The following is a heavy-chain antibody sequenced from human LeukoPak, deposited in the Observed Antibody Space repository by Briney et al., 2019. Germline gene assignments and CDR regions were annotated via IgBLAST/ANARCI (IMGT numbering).Heavy chain of an antibody. CDR2: ISAYNGNT. CDR1: GYTFTSYG. J-gene: IGHJ4*02. Sequence: ASVKVSCKASGYTFTSYGISWVRQAPGQGLEWMGWISAYNGNTNYAQRLQGRVTMTTDTSTSTAYMELSRLRSDDTAVYYCARGARMYYYDSSGYNDYWGQGTLVTVSS. CDR3: ARGARMYYYDSSGYNDY. D-gene: IGHD3-22*01. V-gene: IGHV1-18*01.